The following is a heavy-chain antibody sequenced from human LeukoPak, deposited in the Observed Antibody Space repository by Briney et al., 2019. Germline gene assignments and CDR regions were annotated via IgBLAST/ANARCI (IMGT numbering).Heavy chain of an antibody. V-gene: IGHV3-30*03. CDR1: GFTFSSYG. Sequence: GGSLRLSCAASGFTFSSYGMHWVRQAPGKGLEWVAVISYDGSNKYYADSVKGRFTISRDNAKNTLYLQMNSLRAEDTAVYYCARVRWGGLYYFDYWGQGTLVTVSS. D-gene: IGHD3-16*01. CDR3: ARVRWGGLYYFDY. CDR2: ISYDGSNK. J-gene: IGHJ4*02.